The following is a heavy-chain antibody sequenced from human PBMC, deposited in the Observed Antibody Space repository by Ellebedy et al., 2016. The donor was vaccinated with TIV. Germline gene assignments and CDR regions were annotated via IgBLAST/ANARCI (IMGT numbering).Heavy chain of an antibody. CDR1: GSSFSSYW. Sequence: GESLKISCKGSGSSFSSYWIGWVRQMPGKVLEWMGIIYPGDSNTRYSPSFQGQVTIPADKSISTAYLQWSSLKASDTAIYYCARHRPYGIDYWGQGTLVTVSS. CDR3: ARHRPYGIDY. CDR2: IYPGDSNT. D-gene: IGHD6-6*01. J-gene: IGHJ4*01. V-gene: IGHV5-51*01.